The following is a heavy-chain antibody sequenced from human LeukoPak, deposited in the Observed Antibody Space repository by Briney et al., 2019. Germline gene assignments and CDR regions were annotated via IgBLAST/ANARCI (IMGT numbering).Heavy chain of an antibody. V-gene: IGHV1-69*06. CDR1: GCTFSNYA. J-gene: IGHJ4*02. CDR3: ARDNDSRDPPHFDY. D-gene: IGHD3-16*01. CDR2: IITICGTA. Sequence: AASVKVSCKASGCTFSNYAISWVRQAPGQGLEWVGGIITICGTANIAQKFRGRVTITADRSTRTAYMELSTLRSEDAAVYYCARDNDSRDPPHFDYWGQGTLVTVSS.